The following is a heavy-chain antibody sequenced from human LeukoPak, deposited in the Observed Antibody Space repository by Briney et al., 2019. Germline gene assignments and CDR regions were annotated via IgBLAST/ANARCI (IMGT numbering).Heavy chain of an antibody. V-gene: IGHV3-33*08. J-gene: IGHJ4*02. CDR3: ARYTTYWFLDY. CDR2: IWYDGSKK. CDR1: GFTFSSHG. Sequence: GGSLRLSCGASGFTFSSHGMHWVRQAPGKGLEWVAVIWYDGSKKYYADSVKGRFTISRDNSKNTLYLQMDSLKAEDTAVYYCARYTTYWFLDYWGQGTLVTVSS. D-gene: IGHD2-8*02.